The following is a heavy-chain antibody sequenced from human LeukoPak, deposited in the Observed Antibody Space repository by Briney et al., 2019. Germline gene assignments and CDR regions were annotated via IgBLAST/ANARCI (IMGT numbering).Heavy chain of an antibody. Sequence: SETLSLTCTVSGGSISSSSYYWGWIRQSPGKGLEWIGYIYYSGSTSYNPSLKSRVTISVDTSKKQFSLKLSSVTAADTAFYYCARYIVSYPHDAFDIWGQGTMVTVSS. D-gene: IGHD1-26*01. V-gene: IGHV4-61*05. CDR1: GGSISSSSYY. CDR3: ARYIVSYPHDAFDI. CDR2: IYYSGST. J-gene: IGHJ3*02.